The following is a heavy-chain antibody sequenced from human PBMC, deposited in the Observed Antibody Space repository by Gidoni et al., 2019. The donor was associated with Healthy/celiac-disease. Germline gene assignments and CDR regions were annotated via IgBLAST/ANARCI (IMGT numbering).Heavy chain of an antibody. J-gene: IGHJ5*02. D-gene: IGHD3-3*01. CDR3: ARKGRFLGWFDP. V-gene: IGHV4-34*01. CDR1: GGSFSLYC. Sequence: QVQPPPWGAGLLKPSETLSLTCAVHGGSFSLYCWSWIRQPPGKGLAWIGEINHSGSTNYNPSLTVRVTISVDTSKNQFSLKLSSVTAADTAVYYCARKGRFLGWFDPWGQGTLVTVSS. CDR2: INHSGST.